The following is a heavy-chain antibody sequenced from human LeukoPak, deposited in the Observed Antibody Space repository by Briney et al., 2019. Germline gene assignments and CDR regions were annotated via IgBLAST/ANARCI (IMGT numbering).Heavy chain of an antibody. CDR1: GGSISSYY. CDR2: IYYSGST. Sequence: KPSETLFLTCTVSGGSISSYYWSWIRQPPGKGLEWIGYIYYSGSTNYNPSLKSRVTISVDTSKNQFSLKLSSVTAADTAVYYCARGLIGLYGSGSRWGQGTLVTVSS. D-gene: IGHD3-10*01. CDR3: ARGLIGLYGSGSR. J-gene: IGHJ4*02. V-gene: IGHV4-59*12.